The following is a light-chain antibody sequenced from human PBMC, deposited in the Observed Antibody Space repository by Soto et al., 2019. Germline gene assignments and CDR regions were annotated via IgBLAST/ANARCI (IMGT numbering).Light chain of an antibody. CDR2: DAS. J-gene: IGKJ1*01. V-gene: IGKV1-5*01. Sequence: DIQMTQSPSTLSASVGDRVTITCRASQSFNTWLAWYQQKPGKAPKLLIYDASSLESGVPSRFSGSGGGKEIGLTISSLRADAFALSFYQDYSSYSWTFGQGTKVDIK. CDR1: QSFNTW. CDR3: QDYSSYSWT.